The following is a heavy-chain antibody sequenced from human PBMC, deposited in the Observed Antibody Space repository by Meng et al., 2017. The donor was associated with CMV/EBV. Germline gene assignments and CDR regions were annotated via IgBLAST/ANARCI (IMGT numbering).Heavy chain of an antibody. CDR1: GYSFTSYW. CDR3: ASSVTTAGFDY. Sequence: KVSCKGSGYSFTSYWIGWVRQMPGKGLEWMGIIYPGDSDTRYSPSFQGQVTISADKSISTAYLQCSSLKASDTAMYYCASSVTTAGFDYWGQGTLVTVSS. CDR2: IYPGDSDT. J-gene: IGHJ4*02. D-gene: IGHD4-11*01. V-gene: IGHV5-51*01.